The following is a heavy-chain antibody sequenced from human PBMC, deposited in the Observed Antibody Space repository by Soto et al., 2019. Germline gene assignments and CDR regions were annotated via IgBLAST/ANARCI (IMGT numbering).Heavy chain of an antibody. D-gene: IGHD7-27*01. CDR1: GFTFINYA. J-gene: IGHJ2*01. V-gene: IGHV3-23*01. CDR3: ARKILGSTTRPNYWYFDL. Sequence: EVQVLESGGGVVHPGGSLRLSCAGSGFTFINYAMNWVRQAPGKGLEWVSSISGGGDAAFFPDSVRGRFTISRDNSKNTVTLQMNSLGVDDTAVYYCARKILGSTTRPNYWYFDLWGRGTLVTVSS. CDR2: ISGGGDAA.